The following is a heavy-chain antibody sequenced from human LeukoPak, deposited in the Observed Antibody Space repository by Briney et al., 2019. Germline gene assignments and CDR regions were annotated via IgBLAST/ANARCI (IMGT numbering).Heavy chain of an antibody. J-gene: IGHJ6*02. V-gene: IGHV1-18*01. CDR2: ISAYNGNT. D-gene: IGHD3-10*01. CDR3: ARRAQYYYGSGSYGMDV. CDR1: GYTFTTYY. Sequence: ASVKVSCKASGYTFTTYYMRWVRQAPGQGLEWMGWISAYNGNTNYAQKLQGRVTMTTDTSTSTAYMELRSLRSDDTAVYYCARRAQYYYGSGSYGMDVWGQGTTVTVS.